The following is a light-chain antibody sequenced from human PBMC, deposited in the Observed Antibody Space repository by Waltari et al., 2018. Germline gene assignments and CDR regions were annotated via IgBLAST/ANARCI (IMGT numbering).Light chain of an antibody. CDR2: EVY. Sequence: QSALTQPASVSGSPGQSITISCTGTSSDIGGYNFVSWYQQHPGNVPKLIIYEVYNRPQGFSYRLSGSKSGNTASLTISGLQAEDEADYYCSSYTSSSTGIFGGGTKLTVL. CDR1: SSDIGGYNF. V-gene: IGLV2-14*01. CDR3: SSYTSSSTGI. J-gene: IGLJ2*01.